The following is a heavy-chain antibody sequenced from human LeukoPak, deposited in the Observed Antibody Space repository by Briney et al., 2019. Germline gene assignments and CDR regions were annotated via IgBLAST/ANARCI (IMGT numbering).Heavy chain of an antibody. CDR2: INPSGGST. V-gene: IGHV1-46*01. CDR1: GYTFTSYY. D-gene: IGHD2-2*01. J-gene: IGHJ5*02. Sequence: ASVKVSCKASGYTFTSYYMHWVRQAPGQGLEWMGIINPSGGSTSYAQKFQGRVTMTRDMSTSTVYMELSSLRSEDTAVYYCARDMGVVVPAAKGWFDPWGQGTLVTVSS. CDR3: ARDMGVVVPAAKGWFDP.